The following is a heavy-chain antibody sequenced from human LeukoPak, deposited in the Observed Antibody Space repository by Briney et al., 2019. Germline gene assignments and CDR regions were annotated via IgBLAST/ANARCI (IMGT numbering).Heavy chain of an antibody. Sequence: SETLSLTCTVSGGSISSGGYYWGWIRQPPGKGLEWIGSIYYSGSTYYNPSLKSRVTISVDTSKNQFSLKLSSVTAADTAVYYCASTNTLRGYKFDYWGQGTLVTVSS. CDR1: GGSISSGGYY. CDR3: ASTNTLRGYKFDY. V-gene: IGHV4-39*01. D-gene: IGHD5-12*01. CDR2: IYYSGST. J-gene: IGHJ4*02.